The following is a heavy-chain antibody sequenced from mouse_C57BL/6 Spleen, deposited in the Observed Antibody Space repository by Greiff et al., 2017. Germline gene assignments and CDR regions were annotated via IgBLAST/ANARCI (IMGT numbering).Heavy chain of an antibody. CDR3: TRDPPYYYGSSYGAMDY. CDR1: GFTFSSYA. Sequence: EVKVVESGEGLVKPGGSLKLSCAASGFTFSSYAMSWVRQTPEKRLEWVAYISSGGDYIYYADTVKGRFTISRDNARNTLYLQMSSLKSEDTAMYYCTRDPPYYYGSSYGAMDYWGQGTSVTVSS. J-gene: IGHJ4*01. V-gene: IGHV5-9-1*02. CDR2: ISSGGDYI. D-gene: IGHD1-1*01.